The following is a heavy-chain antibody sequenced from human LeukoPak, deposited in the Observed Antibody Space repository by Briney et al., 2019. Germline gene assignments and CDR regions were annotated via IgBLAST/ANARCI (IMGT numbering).Heavy chain of an antibody. CDR1: GFTFSSYT. V-gene: IGHV3-23*01. J-gene: IGHJ4*02. CDR2: ISGSGGST. D-gene: IGHD6-19*01. CDR3: AIRIAVATFDY. Sequence: GGSLRLSCAASGFTFSSYTMSWVRQAPGKGLEWVSAISGSGGSTYYADSAKGRFTISRDNSKNTLYLQMNSLRAEDTAVYYCAIRIAVATFDYWGQGTLVTVSS.